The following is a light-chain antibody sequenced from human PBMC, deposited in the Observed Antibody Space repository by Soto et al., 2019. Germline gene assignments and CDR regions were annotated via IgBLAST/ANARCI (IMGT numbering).Light chain of an antibody. V-gene: IGKV3-20*01. Sequence: IVLTQTPNTLSLSPGERATLSCRSSQSVSSSYLAWYQQKPGQAPRLLIYGASSRATGIPDRFSGSGSGTDFNLTISRLEPEDFAMYYCQHYGSSPRTFGQGGKV. J-gene: IGKJ1*01. CDR1: QSVSSSY. CDR3: QHYGSSPRT. CDR2: GAS.